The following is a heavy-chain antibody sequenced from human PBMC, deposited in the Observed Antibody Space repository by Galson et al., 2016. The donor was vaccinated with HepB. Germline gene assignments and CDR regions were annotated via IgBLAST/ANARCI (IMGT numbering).Heavy chain of an antibody. D-gene: IGHD1-14*01. CDR3: AKYDHDEDRSDY. CDR2: IKEDGSAK. J-gene: IGHJ4*02. V-gene: IGHV3-7*03. CDR1: GFTFSRYY. Sequence: SLRLSCAASGFTFSRYYMSWVRQVPGKGLDWVANIKEDGSAKYYVDSVKGRFTISRDNVSNSLYLQMDSLRVEDTAVYYCAKYDHDEDRSDYWGQGTLVTVSS.